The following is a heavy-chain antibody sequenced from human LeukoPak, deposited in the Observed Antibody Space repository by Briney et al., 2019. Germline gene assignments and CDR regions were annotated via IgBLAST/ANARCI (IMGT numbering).Heavy chain of an antibody. Sequence: GASVKVSCKASGYTFTGYYMHWVRQAPGQGLEWMGWINPNSGGTNYAQKFQGRVTMTRDTSISTAYMELSRLRSDDTAVYYCARPQNWNDEGYWFDPWGQGTLVTVSS. D-gene: IGHD1-1*01. J-gene: IGHJ5*02. CDR1: GYTFTGYY. CDR3: ARPQNWNDEGYWFDP. V-gene: IGHV1-2*02. CDR2: INPNSGGT.